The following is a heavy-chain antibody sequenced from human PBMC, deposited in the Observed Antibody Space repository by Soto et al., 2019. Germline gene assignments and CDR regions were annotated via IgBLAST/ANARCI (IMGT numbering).Heavy chain of an antibody. CDR3: AKDWFGGPFDY. D-gene: IGHD3-10*01. J-gene: IGHJ4*02. Sequence: GGSLRLSCAASGFTFSSHAMGWVRQAPGKGLEWVSAISGSGGSTYYADSVKGRFTISRDNSKNTLYLQMNSLRAEDTAVYYCAKDWFGGPFDYWGQGTLVTVSS. CDR1: GFTFSSHA. V-gene: IGHV3-23*01. CDR2: ISGSGGST.